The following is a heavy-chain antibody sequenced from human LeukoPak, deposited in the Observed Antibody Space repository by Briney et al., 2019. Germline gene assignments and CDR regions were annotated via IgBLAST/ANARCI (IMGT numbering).Heavy chain of an antibody. D-gene: IGHD5-24*01. Sequence: PGGSLRLSCAASGFTFDDYAMHWVRQAPGKGLEWVSALSGLSTYSADSVKGRFTISRDNSKNTLYLQLNSLRAEDTAVYYCASLDGYNFYWGQGTLVTVSS. CDR2: LSGLST. J-gene: IGHJ4*02. V-gene: IGHV3-23*01. CDR1: GFTFDDYA. CDR3: ASLDGYNFY.